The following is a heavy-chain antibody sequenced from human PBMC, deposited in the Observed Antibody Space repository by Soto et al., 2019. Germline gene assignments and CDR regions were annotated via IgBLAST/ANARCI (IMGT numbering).Heavy chain of an antibody. D-gene: IGHD6-13*01. CDR3: AKTIRGGYSSSWYYFHY. Sequence: EVQLLESGGDLVQPGGSLRLSCAASGFTFTNYAMTWVRQAPGKGLEWVSTISGGGSITYYADSLKGRFTISRDNSKNTLYLQINRLRAEDTAVYYCAKTIRGGYSSSWYYFHYWGQGTLVTVSS. CDR1: GFTFTNYA. J-gene: IGHJ4*02. CDR2: ISGGGSIT. V-gene: IGHV3-23*01.